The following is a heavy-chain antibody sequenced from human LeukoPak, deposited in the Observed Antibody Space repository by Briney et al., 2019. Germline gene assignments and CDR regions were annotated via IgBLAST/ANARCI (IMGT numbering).Heavy chain of an antibody. D-gene: IGHD3-10*01. V-gene: IGHV1-2*06. Sequence: ASVKVSCKAAGYTFTYYIHWVRQAPGQGLEWMGQINPNTGGADYAQKFQGRVTMTRDTSISTAYMELSRLRSDDTAVYYCARDGVDYYGSGSHDYWGQGTLVTVSS. CDR1: GYTFTYY. J-gene: IGHJ4*02. CDR3: ARDGVDYYGSGSHDY. CDR2: INPNTGGA.